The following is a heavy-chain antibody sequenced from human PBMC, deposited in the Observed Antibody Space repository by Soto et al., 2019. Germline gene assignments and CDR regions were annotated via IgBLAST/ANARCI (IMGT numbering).Heavy chain of an antibody. CDR2: IYYGGGT. D-gene: IGHD5-12*01. V-gene: IGHV4-31*03. J-gene: IGHJ4*02. Sequence: SETLSLTCTVSGGSISSGGYYWSWIRQHPGKGLEWIGYIYYGGGTDYNPSLKSRVTISVDTSKNQFSLKLNSVTAADTAVYYCARVALYYFDYWGQGTLVTVSS. CDR1: GGSISSGGYY. CDR3: ARVALYYFDY.